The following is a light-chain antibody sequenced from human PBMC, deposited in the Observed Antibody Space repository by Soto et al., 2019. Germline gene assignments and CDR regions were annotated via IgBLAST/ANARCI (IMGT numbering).Light chain of an antibody. CDR1: SSNIGAGYD. V-gene: IGLV1-40*01. Sequence: QSVLTQPPSVSGAPGQRVTISCTGSSSNIGAGYDVHWYQQLPGTAPKLLIYGNSNRPSGVPDRFSGSKSGTSASLAITGLQAEDEADYYCQSYESILRGYVFGTGTKLTVL. CDR2: GNS. J-gene: IGLJ1*01. CDR3: QSYESILRGYV.